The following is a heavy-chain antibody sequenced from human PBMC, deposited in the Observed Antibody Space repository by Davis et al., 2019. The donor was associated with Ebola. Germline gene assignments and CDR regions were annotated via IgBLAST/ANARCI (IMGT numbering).Heavy chain of an antibody. CDR2: IIPIFGTA. CDR3: AKDPGVAYYYYGMDV. CDR1: GGTFSSYA. J-gene: IGHJ6*02. D-gene: IGHD5-12*01. Sequence: AASVKVSCKASGGTFSSYAISWVRQAPGQGLEWMGGIIPIFGTANYAQKFQGRVTITADESTSTAYMELSSLRAEDTAVYYCAKDPGVAYYYYGMDVWGQGTTVTVSS. V-gene: IGHV1-69*13.